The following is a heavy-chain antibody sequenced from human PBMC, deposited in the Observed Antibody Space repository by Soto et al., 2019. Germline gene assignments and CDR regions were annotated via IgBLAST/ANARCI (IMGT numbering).Heavy chain of an antibody. Sequence: QVQLVESGGGVVQPGRSLRLSCAASGFTFSSYGMHWVRQAPGKGLEWVAVIWYDGSNKYYADSVKGRFTISRDNSKNTLYLQMNSLRAEDTAVYSCARDITEGELATFDYWGQGTLVTVSS. CDR3: ARDITEGELATFDY. CDR1: GFTFSSYG. V-gene: IGHV3-33*01. D-gene: IGHD1-26*01. CDR2: IWYDGSNK. J-gene: IGHJ4*02.